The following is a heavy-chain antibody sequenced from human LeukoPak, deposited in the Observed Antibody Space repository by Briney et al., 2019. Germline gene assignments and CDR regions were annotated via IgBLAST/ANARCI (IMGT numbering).Heavy chain of an antibody. D-gene: IGHD2-15*01. V-gene: IGHV5-51*01. J-gene: IGHJ5*02. CDR3: ARSGSPYNWLDT. CDR1: GYSFTSDW. Sequence: SLQIFCKGSGYSFTSDWFGCLRQLPPKNLVWLGVIYPDSSNTRYNPSFKSQVTISVDTTIDPSYLQWSTLTPSDTAIYYCARSGSPYNWLDTWGQGNLVRVSS. CDR2: IYPDSSNT.